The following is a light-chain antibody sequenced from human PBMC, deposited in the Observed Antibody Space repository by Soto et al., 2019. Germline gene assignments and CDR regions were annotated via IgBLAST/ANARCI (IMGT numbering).Light chain of an antibody. CDR2: AAS. Sequence: DIQMTQSPSSLSASVRERVTITCRASQGISNYLVWYQQKPGKVPTLLIYAASTLRSGVPSRFSGSGAGTEFTLTISSLQPEDVATYYCQKYNSAPWTFGQGTKVEIK. CDR3: QKYNSAPWT. CDR1: QGISNY. J-gene: IGKJ1*01. V-gene: IGKV1-27*01.